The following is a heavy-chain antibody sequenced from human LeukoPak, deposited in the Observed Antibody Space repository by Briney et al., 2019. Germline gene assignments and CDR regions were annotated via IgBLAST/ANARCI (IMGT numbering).Heavy chain of an antibody. CDR3: AREGPAVTVDY. Sequence: GGSLRLSCAASGFTFSSYSMNWVRQAPGKGLEWVLSISSSSSYIYYADSVKGRFTISRDNAKNSLYLQMNSLRAEDTAVCYCAREGPAVTVDYWGQGTLVTVSS. D-gene: IGHD4-17*01. CDR1: GFTFSSYS. V-gene: IGHV3-21*01. J-gene: IGHJ4*02. CDR2: ISSSSSYI.